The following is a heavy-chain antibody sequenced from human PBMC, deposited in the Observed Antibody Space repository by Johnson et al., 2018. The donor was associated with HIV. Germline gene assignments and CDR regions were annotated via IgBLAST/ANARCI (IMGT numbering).Heavy chain of an antibody. CDR2: ISWNSGSI. CDR3: AKDQEYRMRAFDI. Sequence: PGRSLRLSCAASGFTFDDYAMHWVRQAPGKGLEWVSGISWNSGSIGYADSVKGRFTISRDNAKNSLYLQMNSLRAEDTALYYCAKDQEYRMRAFDIWGQGTMVTVSS. V-gene: IGHV3-9*01. J-gene: IGHJ3*02. CDR1: GFTFDDYA. D-gene: IGHD2/OR15-2a*01.